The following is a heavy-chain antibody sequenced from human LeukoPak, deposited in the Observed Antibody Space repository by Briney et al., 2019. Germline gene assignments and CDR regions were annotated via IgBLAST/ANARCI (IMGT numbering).Heavy chain of an antibody. J-gene: IGHJ6*03. CDR3: ARDYWAGTRNVYYYYYMDV. D-gene: IGHD1-1*01. V-gene: IGHV3-30*02. CDR2: IRYDGSNK. Sequence: GGSLRLSCAASGFTFSSYGMHWVRQAPGKGLEWVAFIRYDGSNKYYADSVKGRFTISRDNSKNTLYLQMNSLRAEDTAVYYCARDYWAGTRNVYYYYYMDVWGKGTTVTVSS. CDR1: GFTFSSYG.